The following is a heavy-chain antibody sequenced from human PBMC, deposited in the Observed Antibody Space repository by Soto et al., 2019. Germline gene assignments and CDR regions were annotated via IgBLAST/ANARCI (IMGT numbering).Heavy chain of an antibody. CDR1: GFTFSNAW. Sequence: GGSLRLSCAASGFTFSNAWMSWVRQAPGKGLEWVGRIKSKTDGGTTDYAAPVKGRFTISRDDSKNTLYLQMNSLKTEDTAVYYCTTWDWGKGNWFDPWGQGTLVTVSS. J-gene: IGHJ5*02. D-gene: IGHD7-27*01. V-gene: IGHV3-15*01. CDR3: TTWDWGKGNWFDP. CDR2: IKSKTDGGTT.